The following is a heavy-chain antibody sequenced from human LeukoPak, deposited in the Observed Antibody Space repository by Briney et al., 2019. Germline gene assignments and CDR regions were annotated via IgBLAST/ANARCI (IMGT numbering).Heavy chain of an antibody. D-gene: IGHD6-13*01. CDR3: ARHHSSSWYGSPNGMDV. Sequence: GESLKISCKGSGYSFTSYWIGWVRQMPGKGLEWMGTIYPGDSDTRYSPSFQGQVTISADKSISTAYLQWSSLKASDTAMYYCARHHSSSWYGSPNGMDVWGQGTTVTVSS. V-gene: IGHV5-51*01. CDR1: GYSFTSYW. J-gene: IGHJ6*02. CDR2: IYPGDSDT.